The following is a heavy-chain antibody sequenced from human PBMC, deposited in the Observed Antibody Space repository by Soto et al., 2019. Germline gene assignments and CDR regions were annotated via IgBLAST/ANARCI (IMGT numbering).Heavy chain of an antibody. J-gene: IGHJ4*02. Sequence: QVQLVESGGGVVQPGRSLRLSCAASGFTFSSYAMHWVRQAPGKGLEWVAVISYDGSNKYYADSVKGRFTISRDNSKNTLYLQMNSLRAEDTAVYYCARDSGSSGWRDWGQGTLVTVSS. V-gene: IGHV3-30-3*01. CDR2: ISYDGSNK. CDR1: GFTFSSYA. CDR3: ARDSGSSGWRD. D-gene: IGHD6-19*01.